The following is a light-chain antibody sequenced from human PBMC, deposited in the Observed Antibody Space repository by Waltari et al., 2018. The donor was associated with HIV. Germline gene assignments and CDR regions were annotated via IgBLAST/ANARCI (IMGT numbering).Light chain of an antibody. CDR2: EAS. CDR1: QSVGTS. CDR3: QQANNFPHT. J-gene: IGKJ2*01. V-gene: IGKV1-12*01. Sequence: DTQMTQSPSSVSASVGDRVTITCRASQSVGTSVAWYQQKPNRTPKLLIFEASRFQTGVPSRFGGSGSGTKFTLTITSLQPQDLATYFCQQANNFPHTFGQGT.